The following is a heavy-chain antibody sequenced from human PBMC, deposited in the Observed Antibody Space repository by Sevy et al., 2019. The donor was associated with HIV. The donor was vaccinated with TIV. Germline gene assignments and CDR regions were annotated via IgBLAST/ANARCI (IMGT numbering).Heavy chain of an antibody. J-gene: IGHJ3*02. CDR2: IWYDGSSK. Sequence: GGSLRLSCAASGFTFSNYGMHWVRQAPGKGLEWVTIIWYDGSSKYYADSVKGRFTISRDNSKNTLYLQMNSLRVEDTAVYYCVRGPGSSAWASAFDIWGQGTMVTVSS. CDR1: GFTFSNYG. V-gene: IGHV3-33*01. CDR3: VRGPGSSAWASAFDI. D-gene: IGHD6-19*01.